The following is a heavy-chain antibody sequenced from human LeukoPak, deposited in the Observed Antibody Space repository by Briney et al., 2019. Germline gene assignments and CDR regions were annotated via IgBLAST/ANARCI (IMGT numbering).Heavy chain of an antibody. CDR1: GYSISSGYY. CDR3: AREGFGGVIVRSDAFDI. D-gene: IGHD3-16*02. Sequence: SETLSLTCAVSGYSISSGYYWGWIRQPPGKGLEWIGSIYHSGSPYYNPSLKSRVTISVDTSKNQFSLKLSSVTAADTAVCYCAREGFGGVIVRSDAFDIWGQGAMVTVSS. V-gene: IGHV4-38-2*02. CDR2: IYHSGSP. J-gene: IGHJ3*02.